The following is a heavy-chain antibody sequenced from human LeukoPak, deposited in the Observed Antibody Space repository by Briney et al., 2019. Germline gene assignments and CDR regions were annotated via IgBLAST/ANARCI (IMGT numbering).Heavy chain of an antibody. J-gene: IGHJ4*02. V-gene: IGHV3-48*01. D-gene: IGHD3-22*01. CDR1: GFTFSSYS. CDR3: AREFVIKDYYDSSGYYGGVDY. Sequence: GGSLRLSCAASGFTFSSYSMNWVRQAPGKGLEWVSYISSSSSTIYYADSVKGRFTISRDNAKNSLYLQMNSLRAEDTAVYYCAREFVIKDYYDSSGYYGGVDYWGQGTLVTVPS. CDR2: ISSSSSTI.